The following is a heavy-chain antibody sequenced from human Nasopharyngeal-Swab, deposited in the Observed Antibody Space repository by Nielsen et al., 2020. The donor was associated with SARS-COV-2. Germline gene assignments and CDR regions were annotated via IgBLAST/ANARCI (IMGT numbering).Heavy chain of an antibody. D-gene: IGHD6-19*01. V-gene: IGHV1-46*01. CDR3: ASKPSSGYSDYYYYGMDV. Sequence: ASVTVSCKASGYTFTSYYMHWVRQAPGQGLEWMGIINPSGGSTSYAQKFQGRVTMTRDTSTSTVYMELSSLRSEDTAVYYCASKPSSGYSDYYYYGMDVWGQGTTVTVSS. CDR1: GYTFTSYY. CDR2: INPSGGST. J-gene: IGHJ6*02.